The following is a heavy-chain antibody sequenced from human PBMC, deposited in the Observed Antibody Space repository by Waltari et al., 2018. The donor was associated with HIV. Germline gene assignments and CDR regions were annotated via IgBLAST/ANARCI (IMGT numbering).Heavy chain of an antibody. CDR3: ARVDTVTPFDY. V-gene: IGHV3-21*01. J-gene: IGHJ4*02. Sequence: EVQLVESGGGLVKPGGSLRLSCAASGFTFSSYSLNWVRQAPGKGLGWVSSISSSSSYIYYADSVKGRFTISRDNAKNSLYLQMNSLRAEDTAVYYCARVDTVTPFDYWGQGTLVTVSS. CDR1: GFTFSSYS. CDR2: ISSSSSYI. D-gene: IGHD4-17*01.